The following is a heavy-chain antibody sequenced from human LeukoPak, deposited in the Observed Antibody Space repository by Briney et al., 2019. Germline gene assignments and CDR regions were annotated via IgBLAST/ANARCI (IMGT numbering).Heavy chain of an antibody. CDR1: GYTFTGYY. Sequence: ASVKVSCKASGYTFTGYYMHWVRQAPGQGLEWMGWISPTSGGTNYAQKFQGRVTMTRDTSISTAYMELSSLRSEDTAVYYCAREGGSGSYRDWGQGTLVTVSS. D-gene: IGHD1-26*01. CDR2: ISPTSGGT. J-gene: IGHJ4*02. V-gene: IGHV1-2*02. CDR3: AREGGSGSYRD.